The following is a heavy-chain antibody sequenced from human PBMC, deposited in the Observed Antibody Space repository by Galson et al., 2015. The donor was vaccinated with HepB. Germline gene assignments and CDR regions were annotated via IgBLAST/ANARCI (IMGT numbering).Heavy chain of an antibody. D-gene: IGHD6-13*01. J-gene: IGHJ6*02. CDR3: TRPGYGSSWFLDYSHGMYS. Sequence: SLRLSCAASGFTFSGSGIHWVRLASGKGLEWVGRIRNRANNYATAYAASVRGRFTVSRDDSKNTAYLQMNSLKTEDTAVYYCTRPGYGSSWFLDYSHGMYSWGQGTTVIVS. CDR2: IRNRANNYAT. CDR1: GFTFSGSG. V-gene: IGHV3-73*01.